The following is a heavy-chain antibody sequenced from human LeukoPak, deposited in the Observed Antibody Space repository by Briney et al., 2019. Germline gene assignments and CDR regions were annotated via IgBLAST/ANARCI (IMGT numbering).Heavy chain of an antibody. V-gene: IGHV3-30-3*01. CDR2: ISYDGSNK. J-gene: IGHJ4*02. CDR1: GFTFSSYA. D-gene: IGHD3-22*01. CDR3: ARGHTYYYDSSY. Sequence: GGSLRLSCAASGFTFSSYAMHWVRQAPGKGLEWVAVISYDGSNKYYADSVKGRITISRDNSKNTLYLQMNSLRAEDTAVYYCARGHTYYYDSSYWGQGTLVTVSS.